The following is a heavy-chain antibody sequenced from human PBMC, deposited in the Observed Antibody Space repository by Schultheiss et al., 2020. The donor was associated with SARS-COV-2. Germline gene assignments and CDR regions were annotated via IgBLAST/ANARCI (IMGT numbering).Heavy chain of an antibody. J-gene: IGHJ4*02. D-gene: IGHD6-6*01. CDR1: GGSFRGYY. CDR2: IYYSGST. V-gene: IGHV4-59*12. CDR3: ARGAYGSSATFDY. Sequence: SQTLSLTCAVYGGSFRGYYWSWIRQPPGKGLEWIGYIYYSGSTNYNPSLKSRVTISVDTSKNQFSLKLSSVTAADTAVYYCARGAYGSSATFDYWGQGTLVTVSS.